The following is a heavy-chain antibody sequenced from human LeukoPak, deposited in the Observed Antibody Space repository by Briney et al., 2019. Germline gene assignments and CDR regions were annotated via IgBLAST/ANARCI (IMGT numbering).Heavy chain of an antibody. V-gene: IGHV3-74*01. CDR2: INSDGSST. J-gene: IGHJ4*02. D-gene: IGHD6-19*01. CDR1: GFTFSSYW. CDR3: ARESRYSSGWYFFDY. Sequence: PGGSLRLSCAASGFTFSSYWMHWVRQAPGKGLVWVSRINSDGSSTSYADSVKGRFTISRDNAKNTLYLQMNSLRAEDTAVYYCARESRYSSGWYFFDYWGQGTLVTVSS.